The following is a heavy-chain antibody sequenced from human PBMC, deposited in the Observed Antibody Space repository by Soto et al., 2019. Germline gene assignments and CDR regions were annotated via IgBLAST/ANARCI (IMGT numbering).Heavy chain of an antibody. Sequence: VQLVESGGGVVQPGRSLRLSCAASGFTFSDYAMHWVRQAPGKGLEWVAVVSHDGRNTHYADSVKGRFTISRDSSKNTVSLEMTSLRADDTDVYYCAKAGRQWLVTSEFTYWGKGALVTVSS. CDR3: AKAGRQWLVTSEFTY. CDR2: VSHDGRNT. D-gene: IGHD6-19*01. CDR1: GFTFSDYA. J-gene: IGHJ4*02. V-gene: IGHV3-30*18.